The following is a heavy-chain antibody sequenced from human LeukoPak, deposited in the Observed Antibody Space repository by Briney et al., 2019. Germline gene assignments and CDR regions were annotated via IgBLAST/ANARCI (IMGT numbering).Heavy chain of an antibody. CDR2: INHSGST. J-gene: IGHJ4*02. V-gene: IGHV4-34*01. CDR3: ARGRRGSSTSSQRCRYFDY. Sequence: PSETLSLTCAVYGGSFRGYYWSWIRQPPGKGLEWMGEINHSGSTNYNPSLKSRVTISVDTSKNQFSLKLSSVTAADTAVYYCARGRRGSSTSSQRCRYFDYWGQGTLVTVSS. D-gene: IGHD2-2*01. CDR1: GGSFRGYY.